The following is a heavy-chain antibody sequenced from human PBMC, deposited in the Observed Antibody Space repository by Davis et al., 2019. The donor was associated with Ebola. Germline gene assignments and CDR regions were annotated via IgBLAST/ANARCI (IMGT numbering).Heavy chain of an antibody. CDR1: GLSVSDAW. CDR3: TTDRGLEARPLFEW. Sequence: GGSLRLSCAASGLSVSDAWMGWVRQAPGKGLEPIGRIKDKIYYGAIDYAAPVKGRFTISRDESKNTVSLRMDSLKTEDTGVYFCTTDRGLEARPLFEWWGQGTLVTVSS. D-gene: IGHD6-6*01. CDR2: IKDKIYYGAI. V-gene: IGHV3-15*01. J-gene: IGHJ4*02.